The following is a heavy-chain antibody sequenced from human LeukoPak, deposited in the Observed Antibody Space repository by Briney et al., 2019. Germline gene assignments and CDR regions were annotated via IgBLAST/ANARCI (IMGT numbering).Heavy chain of an antibody. D-gene: IGHD6-25*01. CDR1: GFTFTNAW. J-gene: IGHJ3*02. CDR3: ARVGARLGAFDI. V-gene: IGHV3-7*01. CDR2: MKGDGSDK. Sequence: GGSLRLSCAASGFTFTNAWMTWVRQAPGKGLEWLANMKGDGSDKNYVDSVKGRFTISRDNAKNTLYLQMNSLRAEDTAVYYCARVGARLGAFDIWGQGTMVTVSS.